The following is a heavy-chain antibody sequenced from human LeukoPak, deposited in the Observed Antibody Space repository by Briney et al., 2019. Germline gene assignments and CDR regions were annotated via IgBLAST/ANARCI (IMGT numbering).Heavy chain of an antibody. CDR2: TYYRSKWYY. CDR3: ARDFTVIPLVAAFDI. J-gene: IGHJ3*02. CDR1: GDSVSSNSAA. D-gene: IGHD3-22*01. Sequence: SQTLSLTCAISGDSVSSNSAAWNCIRPSPSRGLEWLVRTYYRSKWYYDYAVSVKSRVTVNPDTSKNQFSLHLNSVTPEDTAVYYCARDFTVIPLVAAFDIWGQGTMVTVSS. V-gene: IGHV6-1*01.